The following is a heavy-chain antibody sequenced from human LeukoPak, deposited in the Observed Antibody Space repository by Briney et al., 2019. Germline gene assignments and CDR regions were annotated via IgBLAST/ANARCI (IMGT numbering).Heavy chain of an antibody. CDR3: ARKGSNWYRGEGLNYYMDV. Sequence: PSETLSLTCAVYGGSFSGYYWSWIRQPPGKGLEWIGEINHSGSTNYNPSLKSRVTISVDTSKNQFSLKLSSVTAADTAVYYCARKGSNWYRGEGLNYYMDVWGKGTTVTVSS. V-gene: IGHV4-34*01. CDR1: GGSFSGYY. CDR2: INHSGST. D-gene: IGHD6-13*01. J-gene: IGHJ6*03.